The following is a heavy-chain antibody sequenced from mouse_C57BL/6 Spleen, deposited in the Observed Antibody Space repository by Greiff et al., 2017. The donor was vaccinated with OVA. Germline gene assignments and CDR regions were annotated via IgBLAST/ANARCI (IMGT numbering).Heavy chain of an antibody. J-gene: IGHJ2*01. Sequence: QVQLQQPGAELVRPGSSVKLSCKASGYTFTSYWMHWVKQRPIQGLEWIGNIDPSDSETHYNQKFKDKATLTVDKSSSTAYMQLSSLTSEDSAVYYCTRRGITTPYYFGDWGQGPTLTVAS. CDR1: GYTFTSYW. CDR3: TRRGITTPYYFGD. CDR2: IDPSDSET. V-gene: IGHV1-52*01. D-gene: IGHD2-4*01.